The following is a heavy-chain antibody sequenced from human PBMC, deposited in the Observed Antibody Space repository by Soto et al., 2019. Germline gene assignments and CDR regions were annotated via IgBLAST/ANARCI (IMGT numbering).Heavy chain of an antibody. J-gene: IGHJ5*02. V-gene: IGHV1-69*01. D-gene: IGHD6-6*01. CDR1: GGTFSSYA. CDR3: ARDRIKIAARPNNNWFDP. CDR2: IIPIFGTA. Sequence: QVQLVQSGAEVKKPGSSVKVSCKASGGTFSSYAISWVRQAPGQGLEWMGGIIPIFGTANYAQKFQGRVTITADESTSTAYMELSSLRSEDTAVYYCARDRIKIAARPNNNWFDPWGQGTLVTVSS.